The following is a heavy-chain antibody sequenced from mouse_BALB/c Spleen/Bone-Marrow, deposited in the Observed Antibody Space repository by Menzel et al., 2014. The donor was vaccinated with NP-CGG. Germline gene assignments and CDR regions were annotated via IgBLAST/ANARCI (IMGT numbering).Heavy chain of an antibody. V-gene: IGHV2-6-5*01. CDR3: AKHTGTVVGGIMDY. D-gene: IGHD1-1*01. CDR2: IWGGGST. J-gene: IGHJ4*01. CDR1: GFSLTGYG. Sequence: VQLQQSGPGLVAPSQSLSITCTVSGFSLTGYGVSWIRQPPGKGLEWLGVIWGGGSTYYNTALKSRPSISKDNSKSQVFLKMNSLQTDDTAMYYCAKHTGTVVGGIMDYWGQGTSVTVSS.